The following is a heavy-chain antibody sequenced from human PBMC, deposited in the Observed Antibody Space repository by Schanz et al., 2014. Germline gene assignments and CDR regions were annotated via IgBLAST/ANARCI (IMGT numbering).Heavy chain of an antibody. D-gene: IGHD6-6*01. CDR2: ISRDGTTS. V-gene: IGHV3-11*01. CDR1: GFIFNDYY. CDR3: ARDGEQLGFDY. J-gene: IGHJ4*02. Sequence: QVQLVESGGGLVKPGGSLRLSCAASGFIFNDYYMNWIRQAPGKGLEWLSYISRDGTTSYYADSVKGRFTISRDNAKNSLYLEMTSLRGEDTAVYYCARDGEQLGFDYWGQGTLATVSS.